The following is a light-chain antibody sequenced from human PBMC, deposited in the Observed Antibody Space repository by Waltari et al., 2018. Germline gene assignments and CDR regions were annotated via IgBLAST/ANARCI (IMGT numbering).Light chain of an antibody. CDR1: GRVVGNYNY. CDR2: DVT. CDR3: SSYTSDSTIV. J-gene: IGLJ3*02. Sequence: QSALTQPASVSGSPGQSLTISCIGTGRVVGNYNYLSWYQCHPGQAPKLMIYDVTERPSGVSDRFSVSKSGNTASLTISGLQTEDEAFYYCSSYTSDSTIVFGGGTRLTVL. V-gene: IGLV2-14*03.